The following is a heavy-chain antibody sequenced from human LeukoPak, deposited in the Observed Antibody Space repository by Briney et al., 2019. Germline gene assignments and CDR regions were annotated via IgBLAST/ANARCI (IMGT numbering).Heavy chain of an antibody. Sequence: PGGSLRLSCAASGFSFSTYWMSWVRQAPGKGLEWVANIKQDGSEKYYADSVKGRFTISRDNANNSLYLQMNSLRAEDTAVYYCARLGGTYYNPYFDYCGQGILVTVSS. CDR3: ARLGGTYYNPYFDY. J-gene: IGHJ4*02. V-gene: IGHV3-7*01. CDR2: IKQDGSEK. D-gene: IGHD1-26*01. CDR1: GFSFSTYW.